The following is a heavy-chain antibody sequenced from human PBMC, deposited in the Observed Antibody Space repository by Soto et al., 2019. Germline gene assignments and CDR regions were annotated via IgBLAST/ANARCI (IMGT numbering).Heavy chain of an antibody. CDR3: ARGLLPFDP. CDR1: GGSISNSY. Sequence: SETLSLTCTVSGGSISNSYWSWIRQSPEKGLEWIGYIYSSGSTNYNPSLKSRVTISVDTSKNQFSLKLSSVTAADTAVYYCARGLLPFDPWGQGTLVTVSS. CDR2: IYSSGST. V-gene: IGHV4-59*08. J-gene: IGHJ5*02. D-gene: IGHD3-22*01.